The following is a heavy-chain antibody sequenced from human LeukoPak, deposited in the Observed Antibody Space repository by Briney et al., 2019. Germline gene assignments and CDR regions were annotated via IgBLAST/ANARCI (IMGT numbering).Heavy chain of an antibody. CDR1: GGAIRSYY. CDR3: ARLSSGSSSWYDIDY. Sequence: SGPTLVKPSEILSLTCTVSGGAIRSYYWSWIRQPAGKALEWLGRIYTSGSTNYNPSLKSRVTMSVDTSKNQFSLKRRSVTAADTAVYYCARLSSGSSSWYDIDYWGQGTLVTVSS. D-gene: IGHD6-13*01. V-gene: IGHV4-4*07. J-gene: IGHJ4*02. CDR2: IYTSGST.